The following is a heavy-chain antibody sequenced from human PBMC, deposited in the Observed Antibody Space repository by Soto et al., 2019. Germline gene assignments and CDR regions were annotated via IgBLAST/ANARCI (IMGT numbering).Heavy chain of an antibody. Sequence: QVQLVQSGAEVKKPGSSVKVSCKASGGTFSSYAISWVRQAPGQGLEWMGGIIPISGTANYAQKCQGRVTITADEPTSTVSTELSSLRSEDTAVYFCARSQGSSTSLEIYYYYYYGMDVWGQGTTVTVSS. J-gene: IGHJ6*02. CDR2: IIPISGTA. CDR1: GGTFSSYA. V-gene: IGHV1-69*01. CDR3: ARSQGSSTSLEIYYYYYYGMDV. D-gene: IGHD2-2*01.